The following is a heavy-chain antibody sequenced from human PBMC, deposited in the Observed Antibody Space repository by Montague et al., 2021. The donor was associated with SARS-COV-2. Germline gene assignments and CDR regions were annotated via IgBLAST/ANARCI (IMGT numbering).Heavy chain of an antibody. CDR2: VKHPGGT. CDR1: GGSFTGYT. CDR3: SRTVSSSWQRFEY. D-gene: IGHD2-15*01. V-gene: IGHV4-34*01. J-gene: IGHJ4*02. Sequence: SETLSLTCAVDGGSFTGYTWNWIRQPPGKGLVWRGEVKHPGGTNYNPSLKRRVTISIDMSTNQFSLNLESVTAADTAAYYCSRTVSSSWQRFEYWGQGTLVTVSS.